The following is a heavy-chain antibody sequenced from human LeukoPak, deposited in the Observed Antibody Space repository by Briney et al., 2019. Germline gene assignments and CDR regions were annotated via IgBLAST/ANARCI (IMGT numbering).Heavy chain of an antibody. D-gene: IGHD3-10*01. V-gene: IGHV1-2*02. CDR1: GYTFTSYG. CDR2: INPNSGGT. Sequence: ASVKVSCKASGYTFTSYGISWVRQAPGQGLEWMGWINPNSGGTNYAQKFQGRVTMTRDTSISTAYMELSRLRSDDTAVYYCAREARATMVRGVNSFDYWGQGTLVTVSS. CDR3: AREARATMVRGVNSFDY. J-gene: IGHJ4*02.